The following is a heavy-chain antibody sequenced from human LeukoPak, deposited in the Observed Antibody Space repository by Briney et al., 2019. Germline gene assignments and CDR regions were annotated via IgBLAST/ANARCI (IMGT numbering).Heavy chain of an antibody. Sequence: ASVKVSCKAFGYTFSSYAMNWVRQAPGQGLEWMGWINTNTGNPTYAQGFTGRFVFSLDTSVSTAYLQISSLKAEDTAVYYCARDSFFKWGSYRYTDYWGQGTLVTVSS. CDR2: INTNTGNP. V-gene: IGHV7-4-1*02. CDR3: ARDSFFKWGSYRYTDY. D-gene: IGHD3-16*02. CDR1: GYTFSSYA. J-gene: IGHJ4*02.